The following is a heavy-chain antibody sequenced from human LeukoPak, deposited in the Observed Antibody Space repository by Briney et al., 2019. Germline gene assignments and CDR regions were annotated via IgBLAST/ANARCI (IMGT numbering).Heavy chain of an antibody. V-gene: IGHV3-49*04. CDR2: IRSKTHGGTT. CDR3: TRDGIPETNWSGYYVDF. J-gene: IGHJ4*02. D-gene: IGHD3-3*01. CDR1: GFTFGDYA. Sequence: GGSLRLSCTASGFTFGDYAMSWVRQAPGKGLEWVGFIRSKTHGGTTEYAASVKGRFSISRDDSKSIAYLQMNSLKTEDTAVYYCTRDGIPETNWSGYYVDFWGQGTLVTVSS.